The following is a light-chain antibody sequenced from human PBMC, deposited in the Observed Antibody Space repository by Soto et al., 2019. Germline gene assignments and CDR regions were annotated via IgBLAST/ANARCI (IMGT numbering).Light chain of an antibody. J-gene: IGLJ1*01. CDR2: END. CDR3: GTWDSSLSIFV. V-gene: IGLV1-51*02. Sequence: QSVLTQPPSVSAAPGQKVTMSCSGGSSKIGNYYVSLHQQLPGTAPKLLIYENDKRPSGIPDRFSGSKSGTSATLGITGLQTGYEADYYCGTWDSSLSIFVFGTGTKLTVL. CDR1: SSKIGNYY.